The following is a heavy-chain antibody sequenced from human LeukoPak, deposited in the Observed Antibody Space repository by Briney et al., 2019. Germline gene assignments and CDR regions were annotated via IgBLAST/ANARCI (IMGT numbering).Heavy chain of an antibody. CDR1: GYTFTSYY. CDR3: AVAYSYGRDTFDI. Sequence: ASVKVSCKASGYTFTSYYIHLVRQAPAQGLEWMGLISPSGGSTSHAQKFQGRVTMTRDTSTSTVYMELRSLRSEDTAVYYCAVAYSYGRDTFDIWGQGTMVTVSS. D-gene: IGHD5-18*01. CDR2: ISPSGGST. V-gene: IGHV1-46*01. J-gene: IGHJ3*02.